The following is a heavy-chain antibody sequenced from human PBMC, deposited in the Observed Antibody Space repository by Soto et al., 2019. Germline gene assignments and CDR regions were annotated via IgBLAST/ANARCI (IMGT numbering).Heavy chain of an antibody. Sequence: GGSLRLSCAASGFTFSSYWMSWVRQAPGKGLEWVANIKQDGSEKYYVDSVKGRFTISRDNAKNSLYLQMNSLRAEDTAVYYCARDLPRIAAAGTFDYWGQGTLVTVSS. V-gene: IGHV3-7*03. J-gene: IGHJ4*02. CDR1: GFTFSSYW. CDR3: ARDLPRIAAAGTFDY. D-gene: IGHD6-13*01. CDR2: IKQDGSEK.